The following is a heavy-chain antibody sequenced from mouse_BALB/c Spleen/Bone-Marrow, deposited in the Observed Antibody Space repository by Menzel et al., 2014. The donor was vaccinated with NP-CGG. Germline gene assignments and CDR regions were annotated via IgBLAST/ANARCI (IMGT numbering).Heavy chain of an antibody. Sequence: VQLQQSGAELAKPGASVKMSCKASGYTFTSYWMHWVKQRPGQGLEWIGYINPSTGYTDYNQKFKDKATLTADKSSSTAYMQLSSLTSEDSAVYYCARDWTIPFAYWGQGTLVTVSA. V-gene: IGHV1-7*01. CDR3: ARDWTIPFAY. D-gene: IGHD1-1*02. CDR2: INPSTGYT. J-gene: IGHJ3*01. CDR1: GYTFTSYW.